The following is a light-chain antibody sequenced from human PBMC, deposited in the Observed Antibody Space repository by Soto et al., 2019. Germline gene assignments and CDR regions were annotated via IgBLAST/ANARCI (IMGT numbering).Light chain of an antibody. J-gene: IGLJ3*02. CDR1: TSNIGNNN. V-gene: IGLV1-47*01. CDR3: AAWDDSLSGRV. CDR2: RNN. Sequence: QSVLTQAPSAFGTPGQRVTISCSGGTSNIGNNNVYWYQQLPGTAPKLLIYRNNQRPSGVPDRFSGSKSGTSASLAISGLRAEDEAEYYCAAWDDSLSGRVFGGGTQLTVL.